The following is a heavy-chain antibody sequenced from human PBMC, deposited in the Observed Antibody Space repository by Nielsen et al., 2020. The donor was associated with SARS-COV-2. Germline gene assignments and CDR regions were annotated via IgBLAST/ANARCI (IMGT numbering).Heavy chain of an antibody. J-gene: IGHJ4*02. D-gene: IGHD2-2*01. CDR1: GFTFDDHT. Sequence: GESLKISCAASGFTFDDHTMHWVRQAPGRGLEWVSLIRWDGGSTYYVDSVKGRFTISRDNSKDSLYLQMNSLRTEDTAFYYCAKDKVKYSSSWSPIDYWGQGTLVTVSS. CDR3: AKDKVKYSSSWSPIDY. CDR2: IRWDGGST. V-gene: IGHV3-43*01.